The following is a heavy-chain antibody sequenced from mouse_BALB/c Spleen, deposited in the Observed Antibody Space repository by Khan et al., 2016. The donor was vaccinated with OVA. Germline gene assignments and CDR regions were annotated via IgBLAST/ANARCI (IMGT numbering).Heavy chain of an antibody. J-gene: IGHJ4*01. D-gene: IGHD2-14*01. CDR3: ARRTTGYTMDY. CDR1: GYTFTSNT. V-gene: IGHV1-4*01. Sequence: QVQLQQSGAELARPGASVRMSCKASGYTFTSNTMNWVKQRPGQGLEWIGYINPWSDYHNYNQKFKDQATLTADKSYSTDYMQLSSLRAEDSAVYSDARRTTGYTMDYWGQGTSVTVSS. CDR2: INPWSDYH.